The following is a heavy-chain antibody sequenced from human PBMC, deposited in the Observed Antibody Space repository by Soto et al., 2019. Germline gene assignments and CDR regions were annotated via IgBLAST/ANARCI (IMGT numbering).Heavy chain of an antibody. J-gene: IGHJ6*02. D-gene: IGHD1-26*01. CDR2: ISSSSSYT. Sequence: KLGGSLRLSCAASGFTFSDYYMSWIRQAPGKGLEWVSYISSSSSYTNYADSVKGRFTISRDNAKNSLYLQMNSLRAEDTAVYYCARDRPGRCGSYCHYYYGMDVWGQGTTVTVSS. CDR1: GFTFSDYY. V-gene: IGHV3-11*06. CDR3: ARDRPGRCGSYCHYYYGMDV.